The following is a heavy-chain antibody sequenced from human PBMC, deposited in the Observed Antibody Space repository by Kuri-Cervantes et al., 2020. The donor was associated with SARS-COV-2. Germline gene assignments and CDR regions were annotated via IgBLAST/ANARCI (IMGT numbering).Heavy chain of an antibody. D-gene: IGHD4-17*01. V-gene: IGHV3-7*01. J-gene: IGHJ3*02. CDR1: GFTFSSYW. CDR3: ASGTVTTHAFDI. CDR2: IKQDGSEK. Sequence: GESLKISCAASGFTFSSYWMNWVRQAPGKGLEWVANIKQDGSEKYYVDSVKGRFTISRDNAKNSLYLQMNSLRAEDTAVYYCASGTVTTHAFDIWGKGTMVTVSS.